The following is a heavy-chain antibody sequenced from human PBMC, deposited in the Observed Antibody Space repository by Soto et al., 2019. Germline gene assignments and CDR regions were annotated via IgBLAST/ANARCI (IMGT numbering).Heavy chain of an antibody. J-gene: IGHJ4*02. CDR1: GGSISSSSYY. CDR3: AREGNLGRWLQPLDF. Sequence: NASETLSLTCTVSGGSISSSSYYWGWIRQPPGKGLEWIGNIHYNGNTKYSPSLKSRVTMSVDTSKNHFSLRLISVTAADTAIYFCAREGNLGRWLQPLDFWGQGTLVTVSS. D-gene: IGHD5-12*01. CDR2: IHYNGNT. V-gene: IGHV4-39*07.